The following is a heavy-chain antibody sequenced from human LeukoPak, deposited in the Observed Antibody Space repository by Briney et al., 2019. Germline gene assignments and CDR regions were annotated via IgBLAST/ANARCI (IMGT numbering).Heavy chain of an antibody. V-gene: IGHV3-23*01. J-gene: IGHJ4*02. D-gene: IGHD3-22*01. CDR1: GFTVSSNS. Sequence: GGSLRLSCAASGFTVSSNSMTWVRQAPGKGLEWVSGISGSGDNTYYADSVKGRFTISRDNSKNTLYVQVNSLGTEDTAAYYCAKGSYYDSSGSFYFDYWGQGTLVTVSS. CDR2: ISGSGDNT. CDR3: AKGSYYDSSGSFYFDY.